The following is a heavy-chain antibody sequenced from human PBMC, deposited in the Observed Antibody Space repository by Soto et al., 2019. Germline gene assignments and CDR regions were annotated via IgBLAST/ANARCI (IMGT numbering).Heavy chain of an antibody. J-gene: IGHJ4*02. CDR3: ARNYDFWSGYYDY. Sequence: GGSLRLSCAASGFTVSSNYMSWVRQAPGKGLEWVSVIYSGGSTNYADSVKGRFTISRDNSKNTLYLQMNSLRAEDTAVYYCARNYDFWSGYYDYWGQGTLVTVSS. CDR1: GFTVSSNY. V-gene: IGHV3-53*01. CDR2: IYSGGST. D-gene: IGHD3-3*01.